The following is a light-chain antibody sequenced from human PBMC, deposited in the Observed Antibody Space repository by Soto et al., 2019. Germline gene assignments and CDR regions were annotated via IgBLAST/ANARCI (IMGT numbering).Light chain of an antibody. CDR1: SSNIGAGYD. V-gene: IGLV1-40*01. CDR2: GNS. Sequence: QPVLTQLPSVSGAPGQRVTISCTGSSSNIGAGYDVHWYQQLPGTAPKLLIYGNSNRPSGVPDRFSGSKSGTSASLAITGLQAEDEADYYCQSYDSSLSGYVFGGGTKLTVL. CDR3: QSYDSSLSGYV. J-gene: IGLJ3*02.